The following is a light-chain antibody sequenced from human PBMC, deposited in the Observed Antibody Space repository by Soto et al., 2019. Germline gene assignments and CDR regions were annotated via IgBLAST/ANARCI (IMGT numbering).Light chain of an antibody. CDR1: QSVSRSY. V-gene: IGKV3-20*01. J-gene: IGKJ5*01. CDR2: GAS. Sequence: EIVLTQSPGTLSLSPGERATLSCRASQSVSRSYLAWYRQKPGQAPWLLIYGASNRASGVPDRFSGSGSGTDLPRTTGALDPEEFAMYYCPQYDSTPFTFGQGTRLDIK. CDR3: PQYDSTPFT.